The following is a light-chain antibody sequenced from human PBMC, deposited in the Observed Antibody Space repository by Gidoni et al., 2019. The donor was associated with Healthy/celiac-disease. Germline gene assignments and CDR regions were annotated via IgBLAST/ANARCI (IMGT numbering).Light chain of an antibody. CDR1: SSDVGGYNY. CDR3: SSYTSSSTGV. CDR2: EVS. J-gene: IGLJ1*01. Sequence: HSALTQPASVSVSPVQSITIPCTGTSSDVGGYNYVSWYQKHPGKAPKLMIYEVSNRPSGVSNRFSGSKSGNTASLTISGLQAEDEADYYCSSYTSSSTGVFGTGTKVTVL. V-gene: IGLV2-14*01.